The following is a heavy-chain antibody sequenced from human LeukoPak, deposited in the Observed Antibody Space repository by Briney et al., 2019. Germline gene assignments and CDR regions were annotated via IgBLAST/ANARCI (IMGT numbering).Heavy chain of an antibody. J-gene: IGHJ4*02. V-gene: IGHV1-18*04. CDR3: ASEDCSSTSCYAGVY. CDR2: ISAYNGNT. CDR1: GYTFTSYG. D-gene: IGHD2-2*01. Sequence: ASVKVSCKASGYTFTSYGISWVRQAPGQGLDWMGWISAYNGNTNYAQKLQGRVTMTTDTSTSTAYMELRSLRSDDTAVYYCASEDCSSTSCYAGVYWGQGTLVTVSS.